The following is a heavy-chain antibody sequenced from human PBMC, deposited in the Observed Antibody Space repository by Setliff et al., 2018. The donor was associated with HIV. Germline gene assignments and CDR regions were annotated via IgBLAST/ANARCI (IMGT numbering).Heavy chain of an antibody. CDR1: GGTLSNYV. Sequence: ASVKVSCKTSGGTLSNYVITWVRQAPGQGLEWMGMIIPMYNIPAYAQKSQSRVTFTADESTSTAYMELSSLSSEDTAVYYCARDQTGVAAAAFGGGSAWSDEGFDIWGQGTMVTVSS. CDR3: ARDQTGVAAAAFGGGSAWSDEGFDI. D-gene: IGHD6-13*01. V-gene: IGHV1-69*13. CDR2: IIPMYNIP. J-gene: IGHJ3*02.